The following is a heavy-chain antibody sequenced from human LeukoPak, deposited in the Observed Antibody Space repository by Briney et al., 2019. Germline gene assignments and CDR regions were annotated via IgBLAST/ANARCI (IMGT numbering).Heavy chain of an antibody. D-gene: IGHD3-10*01. Sequence: GGSLRLSCAASGFTFSPYAMNWVRQAPGKGLEWVSSIGDSSRSIFYADSVKGRFTMSRDNAKNSLYLQINSLRAEDTAVYYCAREGGVLGEAFDVWGQGTMVTISS. CDR2: IGDSSRSI. CDR1: GFTFSPYA. V-gene: IGHV3-21*01. CDR3: AREGGVLGEAFDV. J-gene: IGHJ3*01.